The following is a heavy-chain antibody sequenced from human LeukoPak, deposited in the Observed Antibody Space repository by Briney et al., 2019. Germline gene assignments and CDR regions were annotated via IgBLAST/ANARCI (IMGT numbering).Heavy chain of an antibody. CDR3: AKVDGSGWAPFDY. J-gene: IGHJ4*02. CDR2: ISNSGTIT. Sequence: GGALRLSCAASGFTFSSYAMSWVRQAPGKGLEWVSSISNSGTITYDADSVKGRFTISRDNSKNTLYLQMSSLRAEDTALYHCAKVDGSGWAPFDYWGQGTLVTVSS. D-gene: IGHD6-25*01. CDR1: GFTFSSYA. V-gene: IGHV3-23*01.